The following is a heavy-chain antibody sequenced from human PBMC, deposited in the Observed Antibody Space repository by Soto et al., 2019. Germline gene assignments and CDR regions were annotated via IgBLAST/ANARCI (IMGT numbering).Heavy chain of an antibody. D-gene: IGHD2-21*01. J-gene: IGHJ4*02. CDR3: GTILGWYFES. CDR2: IIPIFGTT. V-gene: IGHV1-69*06. CDR1: GGSFSSHS. Sequence: QVQLAQSGAEVKKPGSSVKVSCKASGGSFSSHSISWVRQAPGQGLEWMGGIIPIFGTTHHAQSFQGRVTMTADKSTNTAYMELRSLRSDVAALFYCGTILGWYFESGGQGPQVPVTP.